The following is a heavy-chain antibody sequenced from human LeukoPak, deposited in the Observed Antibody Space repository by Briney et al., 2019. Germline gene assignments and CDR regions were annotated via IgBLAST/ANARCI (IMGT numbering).Heavy chain of an antibody. J-gene: IGHJ4*02. CDR2: IKQDGSEK. D-gene: IGHD4-23*01. V-gene: IGHV3-7*01. Sequence: GGSLRLSCAASGFTFSSYWMSWVRQAPGKGLEWVANIKQDGSEKYYVDSVKGRFTISRDNAKNSLYLQMDSLRAEDTAIYYCARGGHDHGGSRIRGFDYWGQGTLVTVSS. CDR3: ARGGHDHGGSRIRGFDY. CDR1: GFTFSSYW.